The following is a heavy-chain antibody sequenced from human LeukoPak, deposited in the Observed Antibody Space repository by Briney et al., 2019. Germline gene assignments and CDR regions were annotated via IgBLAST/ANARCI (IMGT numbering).Heavy chain of an antibody. J-gene: IGHJ4*02. CDR1: GFTFSSYG. D-gene: IGHD6-13*01. V-gene: IGHV3-33*01. CDR2: IWYDGSNK. Sequence: GRSLRLSCAASGFTFSSYGMQWVRQAPGKGLEWVAVIWYDGSNKYYADSVKGRFTISRDNSKNTLYLQMNSLRVEDTAIYFCARRSLAATFLLDFWGQGTLVTVSS. CDR3: ARRSLAATFLLDF.